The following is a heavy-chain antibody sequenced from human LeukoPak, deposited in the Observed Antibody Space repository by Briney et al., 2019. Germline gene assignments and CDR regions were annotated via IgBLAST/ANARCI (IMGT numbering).Heavy chain of an antibody. CDR1: GFTFDDYA. J-gene: IGHJ3*02. D-gene: IGHD3-22*01. CDR3: AKVSYYYDSSGFEAFDI. V-gene: IGHV3-9*01. Sequence: SLRLSCAASGFTFDDYAMHWVRQAPGKGLEWVSGISWNSGSIGYADSVKGRFTISRDNAKNSLYLQMNSLRAEDTALYYCAKVSYYYDSSGFEAFDIWGQGTMVTVSS. CDR2: ISWNSGSI.